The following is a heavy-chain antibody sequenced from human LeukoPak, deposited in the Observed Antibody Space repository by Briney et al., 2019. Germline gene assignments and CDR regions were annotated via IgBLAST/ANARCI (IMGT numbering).Heavy chain of an antibody. CDR2: IKQDGNEK. Sequence: PEGSLRLSCAASGSTFRSYWMTWVRQAPGKGLEWVANIKQDGNEKYYVDSVKGRFTISRDNAKNSLYLQMNSLRAEDTAVYYCAREYFFGSGSYYNGYWGQGALVTVSS. D-gene: IGHD3-10*01. V-gene: IGHV3-7*04. CDR3: AREYFFGSGSYYNGY. CDR1: GSTFRSYW. J-gene: IGHJ4*02.